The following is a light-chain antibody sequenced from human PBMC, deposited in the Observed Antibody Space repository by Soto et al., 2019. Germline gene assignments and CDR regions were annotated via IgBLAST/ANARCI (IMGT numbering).Light chain of an antibody. Sequence: QSALTQPPSASGSPGQSVTISCTGTSSDVGGYNYVSWYQQHPGKAPKLMIYEVNKRPSGVPDRFSGSKSGNTASLTVSGLQAEDEADYYYNSYAGDNKYVLFGGGTKLTVL. CDR1: SSDVGGYNY. CDR2: EVN. CDR3: NSYAGDNKYVL. J-gene: IGLJ2*01. V-gene: IGLV2-8*01.